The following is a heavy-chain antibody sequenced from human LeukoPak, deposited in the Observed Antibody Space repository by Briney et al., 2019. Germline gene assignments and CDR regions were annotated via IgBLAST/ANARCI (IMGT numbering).Heavy chain of an antibody. D-gene: IGHD6-13*01. CDR1: GDSITNFY. J-gene: IGHJ4*02. CDR3: ARHTAGAGPDY. V-gene: IGHV4-59*08. Sequence: SETLSLTWSVSGDSITNFYWSWIRQSPGKELEWIGNVYYSGTTKYNPSFKNRIIISADASKNQFSLRLTSVTAADTAVYYCARHTAGAGPDYWGQGTLVTVSS. CDR2: VYYSGTT.